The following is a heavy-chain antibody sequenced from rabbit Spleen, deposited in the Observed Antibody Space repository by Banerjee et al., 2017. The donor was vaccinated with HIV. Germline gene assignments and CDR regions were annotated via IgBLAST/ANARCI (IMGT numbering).Heavy chain of an antibody. V-gene: IGHV1S43*01. D-gene: IGHD4-1*01. CDR2: IYVAKGST. CDR1: GIDFTNYY. Sequence: QEQLVESGGGLVKPGGSLTLSCKASGIDFTNYYITWVRQAPGKGLEWIGIIYVAKGSTDYASWVNGRFTISSDNAQSTVDLKMTSLTAADTATYFCARAIVPWLGLTRLDLWGQGTLVTVS. J-gene: IGHJ3*01. CDR3: ARAIVPWLGLTRLDL.